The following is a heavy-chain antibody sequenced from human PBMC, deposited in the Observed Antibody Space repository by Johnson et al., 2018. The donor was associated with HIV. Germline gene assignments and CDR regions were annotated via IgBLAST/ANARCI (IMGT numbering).Heavy chain of an antibody. D-gene: IGHD5-12*01. Sequence: QVQLVESGGRVVQPGRSLRLSCAASGFTFSSYAMHWVRQAPGKGLEWVAVISYDGSNKYYADSVKGRFTISRDNSKNTLYLQLSSLRAEDTAVYYCARDAPNFFTSGVRDDAFDIWGPGTMVTVSP. J-gene: IGHJ3*02. CDR2: ISYDGSNK. V-gene: IGHV3-30*14. CDR1: GFTFSSYA. CDR3: ARDAPNFFTSGVRDDAFDI.